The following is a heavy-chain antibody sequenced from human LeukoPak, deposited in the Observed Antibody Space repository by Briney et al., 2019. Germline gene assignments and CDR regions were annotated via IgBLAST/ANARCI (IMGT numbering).Heavy chain of an antibody. CDR3: ARDRRYFDQALPDYYYYYGMDV. V-gene: IGHV3-7*01. Sequence: PGGSLRLSCAASGFTFSSYWMSWVRQAPGKGLEWVANIKQDGSEKYYVDSLKGRFTISRDNAKNSLYLQMNSLRAEDTAVYYCARDRRYFDQALPDYYYYYGMDVWGQGTTVTVSS. D-gene: IGHD3-9*01. CDR2: IKQDGSEK. J-gene: IGHJ6*02. CDR1: GFTFSSYW.